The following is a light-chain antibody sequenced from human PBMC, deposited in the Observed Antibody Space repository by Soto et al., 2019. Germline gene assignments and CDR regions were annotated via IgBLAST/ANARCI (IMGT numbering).Light chain of an antibody. Sequence: QSALTQPASVSGSPGQSITISCTGTSSDVGGYNYVSWYQQHPGKAPKLMIYDVTNRPSGVSNRFSGSKSGNTASLTISGLQVEDEADYYFSSYTSISTVVFGGGTKLTVL. J-gene: IGLJ2*01. V-gene: IGLV2-14*01. CDR3: SSYTSISTVV. CDR2: DVT. CDR1: SSDVGGYNY.